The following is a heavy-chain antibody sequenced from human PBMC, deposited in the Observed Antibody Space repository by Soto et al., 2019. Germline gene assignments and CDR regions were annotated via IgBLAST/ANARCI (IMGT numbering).Heavy chain of an antibody. CDR2: IYYTGTT. D-gene: IGHD2-2*01. Sequence: SETLYLTCTVSGGCINNNNYYWGGVRQPPGKGLDWIGNIYYTGTTFYNPSLRSRVTISVDTSKNQFSLNLNSVTAADTAFYYCAIFVMPPPPPSSIVYWYQGTLVSLST. CDR1: GGCINNNNYY. CDR3: AIFVMPPPPPSSIVY. V-gene: IGHV4-39*01. J-gene: IGHJ4*02.